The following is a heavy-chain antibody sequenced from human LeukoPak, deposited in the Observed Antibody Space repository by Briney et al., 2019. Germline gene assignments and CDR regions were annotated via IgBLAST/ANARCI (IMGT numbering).Heavy chain of an antibody. CDR2: IYGGGST. CDR3: ARRSYYYDSSGYQHYFDH. J-gene: IGHJ4*02. V-gene: IGHV3-66*01. D-gene: IGHD3-22*01. Sequence: TGGSLRLSCAASGFTFSSYSMNWVRQAPGKGLEWPSVIYGGGSTYYADSVKVRFTISRDNSKDTLYLQMNSLRAEDTAVYYCARRSYYYDSSGYQHYFDHWGQGTLVTVSS. CDR1: GFTFSSYS.